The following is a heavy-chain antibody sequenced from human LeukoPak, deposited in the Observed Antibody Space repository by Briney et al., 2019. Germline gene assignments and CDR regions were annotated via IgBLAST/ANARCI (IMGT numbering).Heavy chain of an antibody. Sequence: PSETLSLTCTVSGGSIRSRSNYWGWTRQPPGKGLEWIGSIYYTGYTFYNPSLKSRVTISVDTSKNQFSLKLSSVTAADTAVYYCARADGYNSVLDYWGQGTLVTVSS. J-gene: IGHJ4*02. CDR1: GGSIRSRSNY. CDR2: IYYTGYT. V-gene: IGHV4-39*07. CDR3: ARADGYNSVLDY. D-gene: IGHD5-24*01.